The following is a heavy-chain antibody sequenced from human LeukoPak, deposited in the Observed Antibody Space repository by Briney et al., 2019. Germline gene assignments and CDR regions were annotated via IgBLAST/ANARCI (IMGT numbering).Heavy chain of an antibody. CDR1: GYTFTGYY. CDR2: INPNSGGT. V-gene: IGHV1-2*06. Sequence: ASVKVSCKASGYTFTGYYMHWVRQAPGQGLEWMGRINPNSGGTNHAQKFQGRVTMTRDTSISTAYMELSRLRSDDTAVYYCASNAPSGGSGSYYYYYYYMDVWGKGTTVTVSS. D-gene: IGHD3-10*01. J-gene: IGHJ6*03. CDR3: ASNAPSGGSGSYYYYYYYMDV.